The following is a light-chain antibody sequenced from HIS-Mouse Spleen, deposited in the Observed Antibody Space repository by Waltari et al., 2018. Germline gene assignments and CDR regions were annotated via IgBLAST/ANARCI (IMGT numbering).Light chain of an antibody. J-gene: IGLJ1*01. CDR2: DDS. Sequence: SYVLTQPPSVSVAPGKTARITWGGNNIGSKSVNWYQQKPGQAPVLVVYDDSDRPSGIPERFSGSNSGNTATLTISRVEAGDEADYYCQVWDSSSDHYVFGTGTKVTVL. V-gene: IGLV3-21*03. CDR3: QVWDSSSDHYV. CDR1: NIGSKS.